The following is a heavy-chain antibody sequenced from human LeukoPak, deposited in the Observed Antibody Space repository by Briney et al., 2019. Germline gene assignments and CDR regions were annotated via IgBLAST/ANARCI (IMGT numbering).Heavy chain of an antibody. J-gene: IGHJ3*02. Sequence: GESLKISCKGSGYSFTSYWIGWVRQMPGKGLEWMGSIYPGDSDTRYSPSFQGQVTISADKSISTAYLQWSSLKASDTAMYYCARPMSGYSYGYGYAFDIWGQGAMVTVSS. CDR2: IYPGDSDT. CDR3: ARPMSGYSYGYGYAFDI. D-gene: IGHD5-18*01. CDR1: GYSFTSYW. V-gene: IGHV5-51*01.